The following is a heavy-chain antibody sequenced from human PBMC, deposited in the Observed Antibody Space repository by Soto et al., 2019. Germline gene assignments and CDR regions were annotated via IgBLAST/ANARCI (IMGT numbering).Heavy chain of an antibody. CDR2: INPSGGST. V-gene: IGHV1-46*03. CDR3: TRDKRIRDYYDSSGYPDAFDI. D-gene: IGHD3-22*01. J-gene: IGHJ3*02. Sequence: QVQLVQSGAEVKKPGASVKVSCKASGYTFTSYYMHWVRQAPGQGLEWMGIINPSGGSTSYAQKFQGGVTMTRDTSTSTVYMELSSLRSEDTAVYYCTRDKRIRDYYDSSGYPDAFDIWGQGTMVTVSS. CDR1: GYTFTSYY.